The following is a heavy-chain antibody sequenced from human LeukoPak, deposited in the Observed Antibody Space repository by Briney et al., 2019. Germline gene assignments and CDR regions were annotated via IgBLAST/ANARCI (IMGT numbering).Heavy chain of an antibody. Sequence: SEXLSLTCTVSGGSISSYYWSWIRQPAGKGLEWIGRIYTSGSTNYNTSLTRRGTMSVETTKNQFSLKLSSVTAADTAVYYCARVGYDYVWGSYRPPYYMDVWGKGTTVTVSS. V-gene: IGHV4-4*07. CDR1: GGSISSYY. J-gene: IGHJ6*03. CDR3: ARVGYDYVWGSYRPPYYMDV. CDR2: IYTSGST. D-gene: IGHD3-16*02.